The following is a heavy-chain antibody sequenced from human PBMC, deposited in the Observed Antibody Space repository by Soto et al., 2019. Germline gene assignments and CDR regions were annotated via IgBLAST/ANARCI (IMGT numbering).Heavy chain of an antibody. CDR1: GFTLSDHC. Sequence: GGSLRLSCVGSGFTLSDHCIDWVRQAPGKGLEWVGRSRDKPQGYSTAYAASVKGRFTTSRDESKNSAYLQMNSLKTEDTAVYYCVRATYFSDSSGYTRCLDYWGQGTLVTVSS. CDR3: VRATYFSDSSGYTRCLDY. CDR2: SRDKPQGYST. D-gene: IGHD3-22*01. V-gene: IGHV3-72*01. J-gene: IGHJ4*02.